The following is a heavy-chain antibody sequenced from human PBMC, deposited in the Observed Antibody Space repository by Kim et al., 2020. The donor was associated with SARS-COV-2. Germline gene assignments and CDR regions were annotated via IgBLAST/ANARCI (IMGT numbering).Heavy chain of an antibody. D-gene: IGHD6-13*01. CDR2: IYYSGST. J-gene: IGHJ6*02. Sequence: SETLSLTCTVSGGSISSSSYYWGWIRQPPGKGLAWIGSIYYSGSTYYNPSLKSRVTISVDTSKNQFSLKLSSVTAADTAVYYCARGIAAAGTDDYYYYYGMDGWGQGTTVTVSS. V-gene: IGHV4-39*07. CDR3: ARGIAAAGTDDYYYYYGMDG. CDR1: GGSISSSSYY.